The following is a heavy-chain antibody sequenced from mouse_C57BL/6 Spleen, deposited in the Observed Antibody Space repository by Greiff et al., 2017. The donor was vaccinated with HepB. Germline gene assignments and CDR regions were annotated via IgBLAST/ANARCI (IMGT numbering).Heavy chain of an antibody. V-gene: IGHV3-6*01. Sequence: VQLKQSGPGLVKPSQSLSLTCSVTGYSITSGYYWNWIRQFPGNKLEWMGYISYDGSNNYNPSLKNRISITRDTSKNQFFLKLNSVTTEDTATYYCARGRLGYFDYWGQGTTLTVSS. CDR2: ISYDGSN. CDR3: ARGRLGYFDY. J-gene: IGHJ2*01. CDR1: GYSITSGYY. D-gene: IGHD4-1*01.